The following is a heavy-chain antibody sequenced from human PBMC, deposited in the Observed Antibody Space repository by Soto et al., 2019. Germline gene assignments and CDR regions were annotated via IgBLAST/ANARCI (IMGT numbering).Heavy chain of an antibody. CDR3: ARDRGNWDPHFDY. CDR2: IIPILGIA. CDR1: GGTFSSYT. V-gene: IGHV1-69*08. J-gene: IGHJ4*02. Sequence: QVQLVQSGAEVKKPGSSVKVSCKASGGTFSSYTISWVRQAPGQGLEWMGRIIPILGIANYAQKFQGRVTITADKSTSTAYMELSSLRSEDTAVYYCARDRGNWDPHFDYWGQGTLVTVSS. D-gene: IGHD1-26*01.